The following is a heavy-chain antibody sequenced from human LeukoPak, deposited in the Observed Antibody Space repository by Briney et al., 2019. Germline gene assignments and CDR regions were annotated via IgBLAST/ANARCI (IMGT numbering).Heavy chain of an antibody. Sequence: ASVKVSCKASGYTFTSYGISWVRQAPGQGLEWMGWISAYNGNTNYAQKLQGRVTMTTDTSTSTAYMELRGLRSDDTAVYYCAGVYCSSTSCYRGGLDYWGQGTLVTVSS. D-gene: IGHD2-2*01. CDR1: GYTFTSYG. CDR2: ISAYNGNT. V-gene: IGHV1-18*01. J-gene: IGHJ4*02. CDR3: AGVYCSSTSCYRGGLDY.